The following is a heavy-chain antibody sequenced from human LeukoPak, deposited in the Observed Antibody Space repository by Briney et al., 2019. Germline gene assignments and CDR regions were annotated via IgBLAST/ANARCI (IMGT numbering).Heavy chain of an antibody. J-gene: IGHJ3*02. CDR1: GFTFSSYG. CDR3: ANGNAPPGPSGITMIGPHAFDI. V-gene: IGHV3-30*18. D-gene: IGHD3-10*02. Sequence: GGSLRLSCAASGFTFSSYGMHWVRQAPGKGLEWVAVISYDGSNKYYADSVKGRFTISRDNSKNTLYLQVNSLRAEDTAAYYCANGNAPPGPSGITMIGPHAFDIWGQGTMVTVSS. CDR2: ISYDGSNK.